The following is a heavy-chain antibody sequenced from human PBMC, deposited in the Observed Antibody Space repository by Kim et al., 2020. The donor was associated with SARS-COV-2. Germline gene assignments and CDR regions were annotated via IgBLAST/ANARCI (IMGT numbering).Heavy chain of an antibody. CDR1: GFTFSSYG. J-gene: IGHJ4*02. CDR2: ISYDGSNK. D-gene: IGHD2-21*02. Sequence: GGSLRLSCAASGFTFSSYGMHWVRQAPGKGLEWVAVISYDGSNKYYADSVKGRFTISRDNSKNTLYLQMNSLRAEDTAVYYCAKDSTIVVVTAWVDYWGQGTLVTVSS. V-gene: IGHV3-30*18. CDR3: AKDSTIVVVTAWVDY.